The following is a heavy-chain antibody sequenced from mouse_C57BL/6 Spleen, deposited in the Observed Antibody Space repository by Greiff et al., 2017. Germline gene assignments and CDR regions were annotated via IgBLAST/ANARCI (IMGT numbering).Heavy chain of an antibody. CDR1: GYTFTSYW. CDR3: ARRDYGNDVFDY. J-gene: IGHJ2*01. CDR2: IDPSDSYT. D-gene: IGHD2-2*01. V-gene: IGHV1-69*01. Sequence: QVQLKQPGAELVMPGASVKLSCKASGYTFTSYWMHWVKQRPGQGLEWIGEIDPSDSYTNYNQKFKGKSTLTVDKSSSTAYMQLSSLTSEDSAVYYCARRDYGNDVFDYWGQGTTLTVSS.